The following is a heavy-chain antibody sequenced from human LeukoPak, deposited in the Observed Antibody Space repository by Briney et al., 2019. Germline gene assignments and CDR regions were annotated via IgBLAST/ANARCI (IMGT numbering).Heavy chain of an antibody. CDR2: IYYSGST. J-gene: IGHJ3*02. Sequence: PSQTLSLTCTVSGGSISRSSYYWSWIRQHPGKGLEWIGYIYYSGSTYYNPSLKSRVTISVDTSKNQFSLKLSSVTAADTAVYYCARDLAAAETHAFDIWGQGTMVTVSS. CDR3: ARDLAAAETHAFDI. V-gene: IGHV4-31*03. D-gene: IGHD6-13*01. CDR1: GGSISRSSYY.